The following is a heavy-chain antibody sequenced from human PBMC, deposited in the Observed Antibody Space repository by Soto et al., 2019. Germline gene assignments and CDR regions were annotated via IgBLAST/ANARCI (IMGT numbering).Heavy chain of an antibody. V-gene: IGHV1-2*04. CDR2: INPNSGGT. CDR3: ARANYYDFWSGYYDQYNWFDP. CDR1: GYTFTGYY. Sequence: QVQLVQSGAEVKKPGASVKVSCKASGYTFTGYYMHWVRQAPGQGLEWMGWINPNSGGTNYAQEFQGWVTMTRDTSISTAYMELSRLRSDDTAVYYCARANYYDFWSGYYDQYNWFDPWGQGTLVTVSS. D-gene: IGHD3-3*01. J-gene: IGHJ5*02.